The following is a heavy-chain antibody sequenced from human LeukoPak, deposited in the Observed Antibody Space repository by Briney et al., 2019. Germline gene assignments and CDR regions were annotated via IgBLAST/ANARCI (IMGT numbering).Heavy chain of an antibody. CDR2: IGTNGGDT. J-gene: IGHJ4*02. CDR1: GFTLSNYA. CDR3: MTRARGPPHY. D-gene: IGHD3-10*01. Sequence: PGGSLRLSCSGSGFTLSNYALHWVRQAPGKGLECISAIGTNGGDTYYADSVKGRFTISSDNSKNTVYLQMSSLRIEDTAVYHCMTRARGPPHYWGQGTLVTVSS. V-gene: IGHV3-64D*06.